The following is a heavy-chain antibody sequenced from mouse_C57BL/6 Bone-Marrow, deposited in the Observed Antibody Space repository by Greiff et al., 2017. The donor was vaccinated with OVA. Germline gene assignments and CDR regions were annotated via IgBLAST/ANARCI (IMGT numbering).Heavy chain of an antibody. D-gene: IGHD1-3*01. CDR1: GYTFTSYG. Sequence: QVQLQQPGAELARPGASVKLSCKASGYTFTSYGISWVKQRPGQGLEWIGEIHPRSGNTYYNEKFKGTATLTADQSSSTAYMELRSLTSEVSAVYFCASDNLFAYGGRGTRVTVSA. V-gene: IGHV1-81*01. CDR2: IHPRSGNT. J-gene: IGHJ3*01. CDR3: ASDNLFAY.